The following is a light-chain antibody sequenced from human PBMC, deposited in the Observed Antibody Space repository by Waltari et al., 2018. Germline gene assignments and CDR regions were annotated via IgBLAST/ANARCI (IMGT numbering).Light chain of an antibody. CDR3: QQYGGSPMYT. CDR1: QSVDNTH. V-gene: IGKV3-20*01. Sequence: EVVLTQSPGTLSLSPGERATLSCRASQSVDNTHLAWYQQKPGQAPRLLIYAASTRDIGIPDRFSGSGSGTDFILTISRLEPEDFAVYYCQQYGGSPMYTFGQGTKLEIK. J-gene: IGKJ2*01. CDR2: AAS.